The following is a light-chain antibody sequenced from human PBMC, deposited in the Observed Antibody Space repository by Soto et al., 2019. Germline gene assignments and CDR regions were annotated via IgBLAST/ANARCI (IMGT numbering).Light chain of an antibody. CDR1: QGVSSA. Sequence: AIQLTQSPSSLSASVGDRVTITCRASQGVSSALAWYQQIPGNAPKLLIYDASTLEGGVPSRFSGSGSGTEFTLTISSLRPEDFAIYYCQHFNSYPVTFGQGTRLEIK. J-gene: IGKJ5*01. V-gene: IGKV1-13*02. CDR2: DAS. CDR3: QHFNSYPVT.